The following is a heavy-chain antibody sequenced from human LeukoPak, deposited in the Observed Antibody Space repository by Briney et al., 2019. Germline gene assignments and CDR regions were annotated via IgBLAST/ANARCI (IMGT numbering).Heavy chain of an antibody. J-gene: IGHJ4*02. CDR1: AASLSNTNT. CDR3: AREGGPYRPLYF. D-gene: IGHD3-16*01. Sequence: SGTRSLTCVLAAASLSNTNTWTGVRQPPGKGLGWVVEVNMQGSTNDNPSLTGRVSITVDKSKNPTSRKVTSVTATETAMYYCAREGGPYRPLYFSGQGTLGTVAS. V-gene: IGHV4-4*02. CDR2: VNMQGST.